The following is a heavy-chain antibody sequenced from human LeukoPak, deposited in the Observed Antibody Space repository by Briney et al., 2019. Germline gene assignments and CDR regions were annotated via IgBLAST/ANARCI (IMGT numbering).Heavy chain of an antibody. Sequence: GGSLRLSCAASGFTFSIHAMSWVRQAPGKGLGWVSTISGSGGSTNYADSVKGRFTISRDNSKNTLYLQMNSLRAEDTAVYYCAKDYYDSRNYFDYWGQGTPVTVSS. CDR1: GFTFSIHA. V-gene: IGHV3-23*01. D-gene: IGHD3-22*01. J-gene: IGHJ4*02. CDR3: AKDYYDSRNYFDY. CDR2: ISGSGGST.